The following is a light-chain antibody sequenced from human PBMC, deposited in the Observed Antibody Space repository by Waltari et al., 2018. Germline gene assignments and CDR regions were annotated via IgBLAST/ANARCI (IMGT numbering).Light chain of an antibody. Sequence: DIQMTQSPSTLSASVGDRVIITCRASQSISTWLAWYQQKPGKAPKLLNFAASSLQTGVPSRFSGSGSGTEFTLTINSLQPDDFATYYCQHYNAYRTFGQGTKVEIK. CDR2: AAS. CDR3: QHYNAYRT. CDR1: QSISTW. J-gene: IGKJ1*01. V-gene: IGKV1-5*01.